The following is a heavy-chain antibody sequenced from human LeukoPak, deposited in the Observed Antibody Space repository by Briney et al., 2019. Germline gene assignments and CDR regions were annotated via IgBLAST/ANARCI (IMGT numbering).Heavy chain of an antibody. CDR1: GYTFNTYG. CDR3: ARVPKWELLSAFDP. Sequence: ASVKVSCKASGYTFNTYGITWVRQAPGQGLEWMGWISAYNGNTNYAQKLQGRVTMTTDTSTSTAYMELRSLRSDDTAVYYCARVPKWELLSAFDPWGKGTTVTVSS. CDR2: ISAYNGNT. V-gene: IGHV1-18*01. D-gene: IGHD1-26*01. J-gene: IGHJ6*04.